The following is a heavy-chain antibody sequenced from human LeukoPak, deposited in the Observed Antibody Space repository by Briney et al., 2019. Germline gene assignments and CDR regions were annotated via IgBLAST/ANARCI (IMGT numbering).Heavy chain of an antibody. J-gene: IGHJ5*02. CDR1: GYSISSGYY. CDR2: IHHSGST. V-gene: IGHV4-38-2*02. D-gene: IGHD3-10*01. CDR3: ARDLNLAYGSGSFYYNWFDP. Sequence: PSETLFLTCVVSGYSISSGYYWGWIRQPPGKGLEWIGSIHHSGSTYYNPSLKSRVTISVDTSKNQFSLKLSSVTAADTAVYYCARDLNLAYGSGSFYYNWFDPWGLGTLVTVSS.